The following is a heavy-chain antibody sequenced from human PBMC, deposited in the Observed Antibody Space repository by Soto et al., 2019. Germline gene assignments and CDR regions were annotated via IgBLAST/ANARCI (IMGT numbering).Heavy chain of an antibody. CDR2: IDPSDSYT. CDR3: ATSPFSGPEY. CDR1: GYSIASYW. Sequence: GASLKTSCKGSGYSIASYWISWVRQMPGKGLEWMGRIDPSDSYTNYSPSFQGHVTISANKSISTAYLQWSSLQASDTAMYYCATSPFSGPEYWGQGTLVTVSS. J-gene: IGHJ4*02. D-gene: IGHD6-19*01. V-gene: IGHV5-10-1*01.